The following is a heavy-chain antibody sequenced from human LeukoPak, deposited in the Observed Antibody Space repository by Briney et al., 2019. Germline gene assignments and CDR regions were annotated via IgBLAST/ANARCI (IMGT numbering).Heavy chain of an antibody. CDR1: GFTFSSYG. CDR2: IWYDGSSK. CDR3: AKALTPRDTAMVKGY. Sequence: PGGSLRLSCAASGFTFSSYGMHWVRQAPRKGLEWVAVIWYDGSSKSYADSVKGRFTISRDNSKNTLYLQMNSLRAEDTAVYYCAKALTPRDTAMVKGYWGQGTLVTVSS. V-gene: IGHV3-33*06. J-gene: IGHJ1*01. D-gene: IGHD5-18*01.